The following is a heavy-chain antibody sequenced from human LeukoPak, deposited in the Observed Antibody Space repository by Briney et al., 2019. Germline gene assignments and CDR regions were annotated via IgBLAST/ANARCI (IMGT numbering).Heavy chain of an antibody. J-gene: IGHJ4*02. Sequence: ASVKVSCKASGYTFTGYYMHWVRQAPGQGLEWMGWINPNSGNTGYAQKFQGRITMTRNTSISTAYMELSSLISEDTAVYYCARVVEATTKIDYWGQGTLVTVSS. V-gene: IGHV1-8*02. CDR3: ARVVEATTKIDY. CDR1: GYTFTGYY. D-gene: IGHD5-12*01. CDR2: INPNSGNT.